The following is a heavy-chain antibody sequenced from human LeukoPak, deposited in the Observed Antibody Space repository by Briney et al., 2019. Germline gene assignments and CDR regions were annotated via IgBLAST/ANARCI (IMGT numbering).Heavy chain of an antibody. CDR2: IYTSGST. V-gene: IGHV4-61*02. D-gene: IGHD3-10*01. J-gene: IGHJ6*03. CDR3: ARASSGSGSYYKPPDYYYMDV. Sequence: SETLSLTCTVSGGSISNSGYYWGWIRQPAGKGLEWIGRIYTSGSTNYNPSLKSRVTMSVDTSKNQFSLKLSSVTAADTAVYYCARASSGSGSYYKPPDYYYMDVWGKGTTVTISS. CDR1: GGSISNSGYY.